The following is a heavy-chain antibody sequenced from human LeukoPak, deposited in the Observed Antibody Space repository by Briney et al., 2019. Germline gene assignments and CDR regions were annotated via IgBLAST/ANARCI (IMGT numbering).Heavy chain of an antibody. D-gene: IGHD3-22*01. CDR2: INHSGST. V-gene: IGHV4-34*01. J-gene: IGHJ3*02. CDR1: GGSFSGYY. CDR3: AAWAYYYDSSGYYDAFDI. Sequence: SETLSLTCAVYGGSFSGYYWSWIRQPPGKGLEGIGEINHSGSTYYNPALKSRVTISVDTSKNQFSLKLSSVTAADTAVYYCAAWAYYYDSSGYYDAFDIWGQGTMVTVSS.